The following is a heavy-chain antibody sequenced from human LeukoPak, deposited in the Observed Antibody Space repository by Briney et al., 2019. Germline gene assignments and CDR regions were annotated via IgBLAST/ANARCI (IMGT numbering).Heavy chain of an antibody. Sequence: PGGSLRLSCAASGFTFRSFVVSWVRQAPGKGPEWVSVISGSGDSTYYADSVKGRFTISRDNSKNTLYLQMNSLRAEDTAIYYCTKGSVLTIFGMAWHAFDIWGQGKMVTVSP. D-gene: IGHD3-3*01. CDR3: TKGSVLTIFGMAWHAFDI. CDR2: ISGSGDST. J-gene: IGHJ3*02. V-gene: IGHV3-23*01. CDR1: GFTFRSFV.